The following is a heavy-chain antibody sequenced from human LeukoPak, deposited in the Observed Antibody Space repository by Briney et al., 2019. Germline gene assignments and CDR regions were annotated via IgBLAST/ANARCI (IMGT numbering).Heavy chain of an antibody. Sequence: PSQTLSLTCAVSGVSISSGDYSWSWIRQPPGKGLEWIGYIYYSGSTNYNPSLKSRVTISVDTSKNQFSLKLSSVTAADTAVYYCARDLGYSYGYDAFDIWGQGTMVTVSS. V-gene: IGHV4-30-2*01. J-gene: IGHJ3*02. CDR2: IYYSGST. CDR1: GVSISSGDYS. D-gene: IGHD5-18*01. CDR3: ARDLGYSYGYDAFDI.